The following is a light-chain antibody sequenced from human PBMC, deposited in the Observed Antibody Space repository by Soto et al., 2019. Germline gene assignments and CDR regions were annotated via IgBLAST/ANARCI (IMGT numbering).Light chain of an antibody. Sequence: QSALTQPASVSGSPGQSITISCPGTRSDVGGYNYVSWYQQNPGKAPKLMIYDVNNRPSGVSYRFSGSKSGNTASLTISGLQAEDEADYYCSSYTSSSTRVFGTGTKVTVL. CDR2: DVN. CDR1: RSDVGGYNY. J-gene: IGLJ1*01. CDR3: SSYTSSSTRV. V-gene: IGLV2-14*01.